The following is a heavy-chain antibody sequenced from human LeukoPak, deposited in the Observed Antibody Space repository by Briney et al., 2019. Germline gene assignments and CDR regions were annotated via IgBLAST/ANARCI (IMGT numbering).Heavy chain of an antibody. Sequence: PSQTLPLTCTVSGGPISSGSYYGSWIRQPAGKGLEWIGRIYTSGSTNYNPSLKSRVTISLDTSENHFSLKLSSVTAADTAVYYCARVTTGGYYNYWGQGTLVTVSS. CDR3: ARVTTGGYYNY. V-gene: IGHV4-61*02. CDR2: IYTSGST. D-gene: IGHD3-22*01. J-gene: IGHJ4*02. CDR1: GGPISSGSYY.